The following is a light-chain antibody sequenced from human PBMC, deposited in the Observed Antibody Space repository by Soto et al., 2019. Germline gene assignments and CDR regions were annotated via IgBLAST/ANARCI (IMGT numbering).Light chain of an antibody. CDR3: CSYAGRPYV. CDR1: SSDVGGYNY. Sequence: QSALTQPRSVSGSPGQSVTISCTGTSSDVGGYNYVSWYQQCPGKAPKLVIYEVSKRPSRVPDRFSGSKSGNTASLTISGVQADDEADYYCCSYAGRPYVFGTGTKLTVL. V-gene: IGLV2-11*01. CDR2: EVS. J-gene: IGLJ1*01.